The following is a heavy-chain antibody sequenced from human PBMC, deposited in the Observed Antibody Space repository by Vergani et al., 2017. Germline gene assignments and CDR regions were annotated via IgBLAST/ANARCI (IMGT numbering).Heavy chain of an antibody. CDR2: INSNSGNP. CDR3: VRTRSGSSTGGSYYSGWFDP. Sequence: HVQLVQSGSEVKKPGASVKVSCRASGYIFTNYALNWVRQAPGQGLEWMGWINSNSGNPTYAHGFKGRFVFSLYSSVSTSYLQINSLQPEDTAVYYCVRTRSGSSTGGSYYSGWFDPWGQGTLVTVSS. J-gene: IGHJ5*02. V-gene: IGHV7-4-1*02. CDR1: GYIFTNYA. D-gene: IGHD2-15*01.